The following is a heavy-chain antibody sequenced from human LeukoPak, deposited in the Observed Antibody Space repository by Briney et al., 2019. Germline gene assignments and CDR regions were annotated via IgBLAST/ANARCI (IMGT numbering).Heavy chain of an antibody. Sequence: PSETLSLTCTVSGGSMSGFHWSWIRQPPKKGLEFIGYIYYSGSTHYNPSLQSRVTISIDTSKNQFSLKLSSVTAADTAVYYCARFSSDLAAAGSQVDYWGQGTLVTVSS. V-gene: IGHV4-59*12. J-gene: IGHJ4*02. CDR3: ARFSSDLAAAGSQVDY. D-gene: IGHD6-13*01. CDR1: GGSMSGFH. CDR2: IYYSGST.